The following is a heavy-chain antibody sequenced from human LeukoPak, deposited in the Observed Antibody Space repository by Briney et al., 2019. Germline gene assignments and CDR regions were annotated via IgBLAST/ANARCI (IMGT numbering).Heavy chain of an antibody. CDR3: ARADCSGGNCYRYFDY. V-gene: IGHV1-18*01. Sequence: ASVKVSCKASGYTFTSYGISWVRQAPGQGLEWMGWISAYNGGTNYAQNLQGRVTMTTDTSTSTAYMELRSLRSDDTAVYYCARADCSGGNCYRYFDYWGQGTLVTVSS. CDR1: GYTFTSYG. J-gene: IGHJ4*02. CDR2: ISAYNGGT. D-gene: IGHD2-15*01.